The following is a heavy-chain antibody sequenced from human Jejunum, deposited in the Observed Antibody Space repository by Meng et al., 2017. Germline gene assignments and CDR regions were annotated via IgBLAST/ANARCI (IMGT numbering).Heavy chain of an antibody. D-gene: IGHD3-3*01. CDR3: EHRLGPYNTDWDVGYFDY. Sequence: SGPTLVKPTQTLTLTCTFSGFSLTARPVGVGWIRQPPGKALESLVLIYWDDDKRYDPSLKSRLTLTKDTTKNQVVLTMTNMDPMETATYYCEHRLGPYNTDWDVGYFDYWGQGALVTVSS. J-gene: IGHJ4*02. CDR1: GFSLTARPVG. V-gene: IGHV2-5*05. CDR2: IYWDDDK.